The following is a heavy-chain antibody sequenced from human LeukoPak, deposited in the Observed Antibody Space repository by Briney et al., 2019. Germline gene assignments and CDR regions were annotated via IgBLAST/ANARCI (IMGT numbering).Heavy chain of an antibody. Sequence: SETLSLTCTVSGGSISSYYWSWIRQPPGKGLEWIGYIYYSGSTNYNPSLKSRVTISVDTSKNQFSLKLSSVTAADTAVYYCARVDSSGYYYVFDYWGQGTLVTVSS. V-gene: IGHV4-59*01. CDR1: GGSISSYY. J-gene: IGHJ4*02. CDR3: ARVDSSGYYYVFDY. D-gene: IGHD3-22*01. CDR2: IYYSGST.